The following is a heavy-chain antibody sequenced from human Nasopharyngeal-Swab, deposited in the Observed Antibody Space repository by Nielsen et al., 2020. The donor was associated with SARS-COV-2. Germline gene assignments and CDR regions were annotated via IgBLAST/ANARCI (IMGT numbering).Heavy chain of an antibody. J-gene: IGHJ3*02. CDR3: ARGPALVIRKTLSSGFDI. V-gene: IGHV4-59*13. D-gene: IGHD3-10*01. Sequence: SEILSLTCSVSGDSISTYYWSWIRQPPGKGLEWIGYISHSGSTNYNPSLKSRVTISVGTSKNQFSLKLTSVTAADTAMYYCARGPALVIRKTLSSGFDIWGQGTMVTVSS. CDR2: ISHSGST. CDR1: GDSISTYY.